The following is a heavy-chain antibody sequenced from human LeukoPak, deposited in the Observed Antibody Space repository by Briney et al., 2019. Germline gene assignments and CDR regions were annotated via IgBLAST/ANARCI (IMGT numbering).Heavy chain of an antibody. Sequence: GASVKVSRKASGYTFTSYGISWVRQAPGQGLEWMGWISAYNGNTNYAQKFQGRVTMTRDTSISTAYMELSRLRSDDTAVYYCARDLRAVAGSLYYYGMDVWGQGTTVTVSS. J-gene: IGHJ6*02. CDR1: GYTFTSYG. V-gene: IGHV1-18*01. CDR2: ISAYNGNT. CDR3: ARDLRAVAGSLYYYGMDV. D-gene: IGHD6-19*01.